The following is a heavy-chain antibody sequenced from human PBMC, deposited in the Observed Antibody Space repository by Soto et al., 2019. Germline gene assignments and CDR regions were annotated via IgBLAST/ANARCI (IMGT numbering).Heavy chain of an antibody. CDR3: ARGENYYETSGYYYTISYFGMEV. Sequence: GWSLRLSCAASGFVFNDYYMSLIRQAPGKGLEWVSYISASGSTIYYADCVKGRFTVSRDNAKNSLYLEMHSLRAEDTAIYYCARGENYYETSGYYYTISYFGMEVWGEGTKVTVSS. D-gene: IGHD3-22*01. J-gene: IGHJ6*04. CDR2: ISASGSTI. CDR1: GFVFNDYY. V-gene: IGHV3-11*01.